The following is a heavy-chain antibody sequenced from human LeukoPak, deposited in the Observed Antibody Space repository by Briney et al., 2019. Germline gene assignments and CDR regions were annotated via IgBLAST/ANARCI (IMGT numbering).Heavy chain of an antibody. Sequence: ASVKVSCKASGYTFTSYAMHWVRQAPGRRLEWMGWINAGNGNTKYSQKFQGRVTITRDTSASTAYMELSSLRSEDTAVYYCARMDIVVVPAADSAFDIWGQGTMVTVSS. CDR1: GYTFTSYA. J-gene: IGHJ3*02. CDR3: ARMDIVVVPAADSAFDI. V-gene: IGHV1-3*01. D-gene: IGHD2-2*03. CDR2: INAGNGNT.